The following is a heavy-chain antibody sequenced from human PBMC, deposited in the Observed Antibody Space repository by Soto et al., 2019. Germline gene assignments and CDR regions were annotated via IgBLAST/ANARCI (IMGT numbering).Heavy chain of an antibody. J-gene: IGHJ4*02. CDR2: INLKDGGT. Sequence: ASVKVSCKTSEYSFGDYYLHWVRQAPEQGLEWMGWINLKDGGTNSPRKFQGRLTMTRDKSITTVYMELSRLRSDDTAVYFCVRDAPSHQSIFERWGTGTMVTVSS. CDR3: VRDAPSHQSIFER. V-gene: IGHV1-2*02. D-gene: IGHD3-3*01. CDR1: EYSFGDYY.